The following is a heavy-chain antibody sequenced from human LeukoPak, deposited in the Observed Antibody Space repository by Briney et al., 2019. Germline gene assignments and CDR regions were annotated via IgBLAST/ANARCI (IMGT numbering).Heavy chain of an antibody. CDR1: GFTFSSYE. Sequence: GGSLRLSCAASGFTFSSYEMNWVRQAPGKGLEWLSYIASSDTPIYYADSVKGRFTISRDNAKNSLDLQMHSLRAEDTAVYYCARGSTVVRGVSPAGDYWGQGTLVTVSS. CDR2: IASSDTPI. D-gene: IGHD3-10*01. V-gene: IGHV3-48*03. J-gene: IGHJ4*02. CDR3: ARGSTVVRGVSPAGDY.